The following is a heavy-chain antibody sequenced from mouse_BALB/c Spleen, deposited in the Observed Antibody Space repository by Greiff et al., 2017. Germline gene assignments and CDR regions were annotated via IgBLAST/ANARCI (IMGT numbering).Heavy chain of an antibody. CDR3: ARGAARAPFAY. J-gene: IGHJ3*01. CDR2: ISYDGSN. Sequence: EVQLMESGPGLVKPSQSLSLTCSVTGYSITSGYYWNWIRQFPGNKLEWMGYISYDGSNNYNPSLKNRISITRDTSKNQFFLKLNSVTTEDTATYYCARGAARAPFAYWGQGTLVTVSA. CDR1: GYSITSGYY. V-gene: IGHV3-6*02. D-gene: IGHD3-1*01.